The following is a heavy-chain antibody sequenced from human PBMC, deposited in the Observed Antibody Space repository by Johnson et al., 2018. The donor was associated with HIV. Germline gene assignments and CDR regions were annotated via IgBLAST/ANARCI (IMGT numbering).Heavy chain of an antibody. Sequence: VQLVESGGGLVQPGRSLRLSCAVSGFTFDDCPMCWVRQPPGRGLEWVSVIYSAGSTYYADSVKGRFTISRDNSNNTLYLQMKSLIAEDTAVYYCAKDRAVNFWSGGGAFDVWGQGTVVTVSS. CDR1: GFTFDDCP. CDR2: IYSAGST. J-gene: IGHJ3*01. D-gene: IGHD3-3*01. CDR3: AKDRAVNFWSGGGAFDV. V-gene: IGHV3-23*03.